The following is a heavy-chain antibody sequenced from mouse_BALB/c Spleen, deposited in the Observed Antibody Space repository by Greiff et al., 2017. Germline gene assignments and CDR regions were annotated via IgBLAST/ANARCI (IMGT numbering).Heavy chain of an antibody. CDR3: ARDKGGHFDY. Sequence: DVQLVESGGGLVQPGGSLRLSCATSGFTFTDYYMSWVRQPPGKALEWLGFIRNKANGYTTEYSASVKGRFTISRDNSQSILYLQMNTLRAEDSATYYCARDKGGHFDYWGQGTTLTVAS. CDR2: IRNKANGYTT. J-gene: IGHJ2*01. CDR1: GFTFTDYY. V-gene: IGHV7-3*02. D-gene: IGHD1-1*02.